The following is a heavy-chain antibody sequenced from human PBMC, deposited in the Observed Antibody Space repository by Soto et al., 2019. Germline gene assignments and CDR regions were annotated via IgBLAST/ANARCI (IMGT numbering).Heavy chain of an antibody. J-gene: IGHJ6*02. CDR3: ARDTSSSRYYYYYGMDV. CDR1: GFTFSRYS. CDR2: ISSSSSYI. V-gene: IGHV3-21*01. D-gene: IGHD6-6*01. Sequence: GGSLRLSCAASGFTFSRYSMNWVRQAPGKGLEWVSSISSSSSYIYYADSVKGRFTISRDNAKNSLYLQMNSLRAEDTAVYYCARDTSSSRYYYYYGMDVWGQGTTVTVSS.